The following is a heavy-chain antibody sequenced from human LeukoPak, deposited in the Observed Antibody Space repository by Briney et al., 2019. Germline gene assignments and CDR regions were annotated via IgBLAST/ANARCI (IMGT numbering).Heavy chain of an antibody. CDR3: ARLFRDGGNAFDI. D-gene: IGHD4-23*01. Sequence: KPGGSLRLSCAASGFTFSSYSMNWVRQAPGKGLEWVSSISSSSSYIYYADSVKGRFTISRDNAKNSLYLQMNSLRAEDTAVYYCARLFRDGGNAFDIWGQGTMVTVSS. CDR1: GFTFSSYS. V-gene: IGHV3-21*01. CDR2: ISSSSSYI. J-gene: IGHJ3*02.